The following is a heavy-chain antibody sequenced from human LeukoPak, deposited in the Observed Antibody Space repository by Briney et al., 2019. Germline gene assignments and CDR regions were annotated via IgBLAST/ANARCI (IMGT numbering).Heavy chain of an antibody. CDR3: ARDRQWLVDH. CDR2: VYVTGST. D-gene: IGHD6-19*01. Sequence: SETLSLTCTVPGDSISTYYWSWIRQPAGKGLEWIGRVYVTGSTNLNPALQSRVTMSVDTSKNQFSLRLTSVTAADTAVYYCARDRQWLVDHWGQGTLVTVSS. V-gene: IGHV4-4*07. CDR1: GDSISTYY. J-gene: IGHJ5*02.